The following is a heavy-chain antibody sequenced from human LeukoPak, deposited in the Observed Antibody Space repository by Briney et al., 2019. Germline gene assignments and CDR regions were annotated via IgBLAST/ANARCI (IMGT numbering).Heavy chain of an antibody. CDR2: IYSGGST. Sequence: GGSLRLSCAASGFTVSSNYMSWVRQAPGKGLEWVSVIYSGGSTYYADSVKGRFTISRDNSKNTLYLQMNSQRAEDTAVYYCARDQSTYYFDYWGQGTLVTVSS. D-gene: IGHD2/OR15-2a*01. J-gene: IGHJ4*02. CDR3: ARDQSTYYFDY. CDR1: GFTVSSNY. V-gene: IGHV3-53*01.